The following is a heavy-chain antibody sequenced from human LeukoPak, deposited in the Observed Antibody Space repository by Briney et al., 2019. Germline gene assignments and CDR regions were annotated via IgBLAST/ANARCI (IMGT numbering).Heavy chain of an antibody. Sequence: QAGGSLRLSCAASGFTFSSYTMTWLRQVSGKGLDWVSAIDGAGVNTWYPDSVKGRFTIFRDNSKNTLYLQMNSLRDEDTAVYYCTCNRDGYNAFESWGQGTLVTVSS. CDR2: IDGAGVNT. J-gene: IGHJ4*02. CDR1: GFTFSSYT. D-gene: IGHD5-24*01. CDR3: TCNRDGYNAFES. V-gene: IGHV3-23*01.